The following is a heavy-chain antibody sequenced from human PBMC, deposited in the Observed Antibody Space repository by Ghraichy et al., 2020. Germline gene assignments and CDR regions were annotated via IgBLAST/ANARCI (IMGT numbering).Heavy chain of an antibody. J-gene: IGHJ6*02. V-gene: IGHV3-11*01. Sequence: GESLNISCAASGFTFSDYYMSCIRQAPGKGLEWVSYISSSGSTIYYADSVKGRFTISRDNAKNSLYLQMNSLRAEDTAVYYCARTFSARLSSGWYVPNPKSESPYYGMDVWGQGTTVTVSS. CDR3: ARTFSARLSSGWYVPNPKSESPYYGMDV. D-gene: IGHD6-19*01. CDR1: GFTFSDYY. CDR2: ISSSGSTI.